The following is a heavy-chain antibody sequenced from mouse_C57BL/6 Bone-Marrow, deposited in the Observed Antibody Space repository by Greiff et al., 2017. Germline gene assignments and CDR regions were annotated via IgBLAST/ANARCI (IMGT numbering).Heavy chain of an antibody. CDR1: GYTFTSYW. Sequence: QVQLQQPGAELVMPGASVKLSCKASGYTFTSYWMHWVKQRPGQGPEWIGEIDPSDSYTNYNQKFKGKSTLTVDKSSSTAYMQLSSLTSEDSAVYYCARLGVVGYFDVWGTGTTVTVSS. CDR3: ARLGVVGYFDV. V-gene: IGHV1-69*01. CDR2: IDPSDSYT. J-gene: IGHJ1*03. D-gene: IGHD1-1*01.